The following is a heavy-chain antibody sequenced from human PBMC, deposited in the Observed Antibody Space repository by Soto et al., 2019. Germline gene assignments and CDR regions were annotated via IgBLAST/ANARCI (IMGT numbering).Heavy chain of an antibody. J-gene: IGHJ4*02. CDR2: IYYSGST. D-gene: IGHD3-22*01. CDR1: GGSISSSSYY. V-gene: IGHV4-39*01. Sequence: KPSETLSLTCTVSGGSISSSSYYWGWIRQPPGKGLEWIGSIYYSGSTYYNPSLKSRVTISVDTSKNQFSLKLSSVTAADTAVYYCVSGVGGGYYDSSGYSIFDYWGQGTLVTVSS. CDR3: VSGVGGGYYDSSGYSIFDY.